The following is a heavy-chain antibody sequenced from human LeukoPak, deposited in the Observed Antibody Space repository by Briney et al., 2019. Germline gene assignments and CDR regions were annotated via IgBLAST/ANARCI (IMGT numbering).Heavy chain of an antibody. Sequence: SETLSLTCTVSGGSISSYYWSWIRQPPGKGLEWIGYIYYSGSTNYNPSLKSRVTISVDTSKNQFSLKLSSVTAADTAVYYCAREGGYRDCWLDPWGQGTLVTVSS. J-gene: IGHJ5*02. V-gene: IGHV4-59*12. D-gene: IGHD5-18*01. CDR3: AREGGYRDCWLDP. CDR1: GGSISSYY. CDR2: IYYSGST.